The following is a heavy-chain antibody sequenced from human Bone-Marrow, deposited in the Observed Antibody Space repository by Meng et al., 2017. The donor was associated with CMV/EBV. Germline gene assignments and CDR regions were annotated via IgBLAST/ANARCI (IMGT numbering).Heavy chain of an antibody. V-gene: IGHV1-2*02. Sequence: GESLKISCKTSGYTFTGYFIYWVRQAPGQGLEWMGGINPNTGAANYAQKFQGRVTMTRDTSISTAYMELSRLRSDDTAVYYCARDLWELLPTDGMDVWGQGTTVTVSS. CDR2: INPNTGAA. CDR1: GYTFTGYF. CDR3: ARDLWELLPTDGMDV. D-gene: IGHD1-26*01. J-gene: IGHJ6*02.